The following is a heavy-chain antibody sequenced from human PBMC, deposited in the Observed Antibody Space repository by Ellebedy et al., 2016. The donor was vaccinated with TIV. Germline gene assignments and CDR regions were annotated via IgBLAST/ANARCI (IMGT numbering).Heavy chain of an antibody. D-gene: IGHD2-2*01. J-gene: IGHJ6*02. CDR3: VKYLERAMDV. Sequence: PGGSLRPSCAASGCPSTNTWMTWVRQEPEKWLEWVAYINQDVSMTSYVDSVKGRFSISRDNAKNSLHLHLNSLGGEDTAVYYCVKYLERAMDVWGQGTPVTVSS. CDR1: GCPSTNTW. V-gene: IGHV3-7*03. CDR2: INQDVSMT.